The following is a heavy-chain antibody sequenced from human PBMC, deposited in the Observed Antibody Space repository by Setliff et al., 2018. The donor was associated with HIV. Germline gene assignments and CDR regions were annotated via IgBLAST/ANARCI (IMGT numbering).Heavy chain of an antibody. Sequence: NPSETLSLTCAVYGGSFSDYYWCWIRQPPGKGLEWIGEINHSGSTNYNPSLKRRVTISVDTSKNQFSLKLNSVTAADTAVYYCARVRLELRQYWFDSWGQGSPVTVSS. CDR2: INHSGST. CDR3: ARVRLELRQYWFDS. V-gene: IGHV4-34*01. J-gene: IGHJ5*01. CDR1: GGSFSDYY. D-gene: IGHD1-7*01.